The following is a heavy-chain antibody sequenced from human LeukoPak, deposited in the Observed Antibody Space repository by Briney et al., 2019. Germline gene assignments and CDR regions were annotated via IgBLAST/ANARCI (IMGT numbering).Heavy chain of an antibody. CDR2: MNPNSGNT. Sequence: ASVKVSCKASGYTFTSYGISWVRQATGQGLEWMGWMNPNSGNTGYAQKFQGRVTMTRNTSISTAYMELSSLRSEDTAVYYCARGPLYYDFWSGYYTGRVLGYWGQGTLVTVSS. CDR1: GYTFTSYG. CDR3: ARGPLYYDFWSGYYTGRVLGY. J-gene: IGHJ4*02. V-gene: IGHV1-8*02. D-gene: IGHD3-3*01.